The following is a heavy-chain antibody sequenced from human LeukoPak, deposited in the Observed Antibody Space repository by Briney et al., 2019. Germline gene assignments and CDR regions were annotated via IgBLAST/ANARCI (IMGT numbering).Heavy chain of an antibody. CDR2: INQSGST. Sequence: SETLSLTCAVYGGSFRGYYWSWIRQPPGKGLEWLGEINQSGSTKYNASLRSRATISIDWSKNQFSLNLTSVTAADTATYFCARLVVYNWTPRAFDVWGQGTMVTVSS. V-gene: IGHV4-34*01. J-gene: IGHJ3*01. D-gene: IGHD1-20*01. CDR1: GGSFRGYY. CDR3: ARLVVYNWTPRAFDV.